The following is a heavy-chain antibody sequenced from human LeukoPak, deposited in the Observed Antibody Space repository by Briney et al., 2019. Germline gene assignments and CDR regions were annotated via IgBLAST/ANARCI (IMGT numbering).Heavy chain of an antibody. V-gene: IGHV3-11*01. CDR3: ARGQSARLDYFDY. J-gene: IGHJ4*02. CDR2: ISSSAHSI. Sequence: PVGSLRLSCAASGFIFSDYYMSWIRQSPGKGLEWISYISSSAHSIYYADSVKGRFAISRDTAKNSLYLQMNSLRAEDTAVYYCARGQSARLDYFDYWGQGTLVTVSS. CDR1: GFIFSDYY. D-gene: IGHD3-9*01.